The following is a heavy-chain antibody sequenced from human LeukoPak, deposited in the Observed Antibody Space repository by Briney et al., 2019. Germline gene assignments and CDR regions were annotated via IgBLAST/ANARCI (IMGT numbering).Heavy chain of an antibody. V-gene: IGHV1-24*01. J-gene: IGHJ4*02. CDR2: FDPEDGET. CDR3: ATVSAAPVDTADY. Sequence: ASVKVSCKVSGYTLTELSMHWVRQAPGKGLEWMGGFDPEDGETIYAQKFRGRVAMTEDTSTDTAYMELSSLRSEDTAVYYCATVSAAPVDTADYWGQGTLVTVSS. CDR1: GYTLTELS. D-gene: IGHD5-18*01.